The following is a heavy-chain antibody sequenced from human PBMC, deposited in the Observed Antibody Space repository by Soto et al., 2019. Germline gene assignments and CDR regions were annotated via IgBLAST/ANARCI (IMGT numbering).Heavy chain of an antibody. CDR1: GASIRSTDYY. Sequence: RSLTCTVSGASIRSTDYYWSWIRQAPGKGLEWIGYVYYTGSTYYNPSLMSRLTISVDTSKNQFSLKLTSVTAAETAVYYCVRTAREGAVAPHWFDRWGQGTQVTVSS. J-gene: IGHJ5*02. V-gene: IGHV4-30-4*01. CDR2: VYYTGST. D-gene: IGHD2-21*02. CDR3: VRTAREGAVAPHWFDR.